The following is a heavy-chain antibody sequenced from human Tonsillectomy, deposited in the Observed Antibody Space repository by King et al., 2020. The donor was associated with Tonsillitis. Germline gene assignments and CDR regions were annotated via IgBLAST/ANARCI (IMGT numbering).Heavy chain of an antibody. CDR3: ARAWYCSSTDCYFLDY. CDR2: INPNSGGT. J-gene: IGHJ4*02. V-gene: IGHV1-2*02. CDR1: GYTFTGYY. D-gene: IGHD2-2*01. Sequence: VQLVESGAEVKKPGASVKVSCKASGYTFTGYYMHWVRQAPGQGLEWMGWINPNSGGTNSAQKFQGRVTMTRDTSISTAYMELSRLRSDDTAVYYCARAWYCSSTDCYFLDYWGQGTLVTVSS.